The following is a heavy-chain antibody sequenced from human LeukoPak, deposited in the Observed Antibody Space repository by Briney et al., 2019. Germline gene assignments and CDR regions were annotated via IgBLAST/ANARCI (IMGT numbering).Heavy chain of an antibody. D-gene: IGHD7-27*01. Sequence: ASVKVSCKASCYTFSSYGISWGRQAPGRGVEWMGWISAYNGNTNYAQKLQGRVTMTTDTSTSTAYMELRSLRSDDTAVYYCARARTDWGYSDYWGQGTLVTVSS. CDR3: ARARTDWGYSDY. CDR2: ISAYNGNT. CDR1: CYTFSSYG. J-gene: IGHJ4*02. V-gene: IGHV1-18*01.